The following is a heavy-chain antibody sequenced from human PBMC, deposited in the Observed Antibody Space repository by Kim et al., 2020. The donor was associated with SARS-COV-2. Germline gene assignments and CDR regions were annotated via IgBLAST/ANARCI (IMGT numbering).Heavy chain of an antibody. D-gene: IGHD6-13*01. V-gene: IGHV3-33*05. CDR1: GFTFSSYG. J-gene: IGHJ6*02. CDR3: ARERLAAAGTPPGLNYGMDV. CDR2: ISYDGSNK. Sequence: GGSLRLSCAASGFTFSSYGMHWVRQAPGKGLEWVAVISYDGSNKYYADSVKGRFTISRDNSKNTLYLQMNSLRAEDTAVYYCARERLAAAGTPPGLNYGMDVWGQGTTVTVSS.